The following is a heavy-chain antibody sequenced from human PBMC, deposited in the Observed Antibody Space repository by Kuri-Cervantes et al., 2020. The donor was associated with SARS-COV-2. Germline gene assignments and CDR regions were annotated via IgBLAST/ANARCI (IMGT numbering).Heavy chain of an antibody. CDR2: IRSKAYGGTT. J-gene: IGHJ3*02. CDR1: GFTFGDYD. V-gene: IGHV3-49*04. CDR3: TRELVVPAAIYPDAFDI. Sequence: GGSLRLSCTASGFTFGDYDMSWVRQAPGKGLEWVGFIRSKAYGGTTEYAASVKGRFTISRDDSKSIAYLQMNSLKTEDTAVYYCTRELVVPAAIYPDAFDIWGQGTMVTVSS. D-gene: IGHD2-2*02.